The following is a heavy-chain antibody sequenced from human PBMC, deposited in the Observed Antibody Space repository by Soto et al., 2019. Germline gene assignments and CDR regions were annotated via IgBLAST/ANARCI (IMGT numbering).Heavy chain of an antibody. V-gene: IGHV1-18*01. CDR2: ISAYNGNT. CDR1: GYTFTSYG. Sequence: ASVKVSCKASGYTFTSYGISWVRQAPGQGLERMGWISAYNGNTNYAQKLQGRVTMITDTSTSTAYMELRSLRSDDTAVYYCARYEPIPLRFFEWTYGRPNYYYYMDVWGKGTTVTVSS. J-gene: IGHJ6*03. CDR3: ARYEPIPLRFFEWTYGRPNYYYYMDV. D-gene: IGHD3-3*01.